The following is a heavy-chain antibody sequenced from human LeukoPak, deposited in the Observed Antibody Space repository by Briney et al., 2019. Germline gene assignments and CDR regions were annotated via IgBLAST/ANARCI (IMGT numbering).Heavy chain of an antibody. CDR1: GGTFSSYA. Sequence: SVKVSCKASGGTFSSYAISWVRQAPGQGLEWMGRIIPILGIANYAQKFQGRVTMTEDTSTDTAYMELSSLRSEDTAVYYCATDSQMTPGGMDVWGQGTTVTVSS. V-gene: IGHV1-69*04. J-gene: IGHJ6*02. CDR3: ATDSQMTPGGMDV. D-gene: IGHD2-15*01. CDR2: IIPILGIA.